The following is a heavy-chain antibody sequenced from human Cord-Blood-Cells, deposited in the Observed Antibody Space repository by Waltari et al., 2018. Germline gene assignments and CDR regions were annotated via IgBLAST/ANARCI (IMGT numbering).Heavy chain of an antibody. CDR3: AGGGRGAFDI. J-gene: IGHJ3*02. V-gene: IGHV1-2*02. D-gene: IGHD3-16*01. CDR1: GYTFTGYY. Sequence: QVQLVQSGAEVKKPGASVKVSCKASGYTFTGYYMHWVRQAPGQGLEWMGGINPTRGGKNYAQSFQGGAPMTRDRSISTAYMGLSGRSFDDTAVYYCAGGGRGAFDIWGQGTMVTVSS. CDR2: INPTRGGK.